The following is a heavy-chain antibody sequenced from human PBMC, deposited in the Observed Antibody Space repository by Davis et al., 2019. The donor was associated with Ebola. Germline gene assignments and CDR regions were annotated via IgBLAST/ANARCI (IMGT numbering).Heavy chain of an antibody. V-gene: IGHV5-51*01. CDR3: ARGRYHEPLDI. CDR2: IFPGDSDT. Sequence: GESLKISCQASGYSFTNYWIGWVRQMPGRGLEWMGVIFPGDSDTTYSPSFQGQVTISADKSGSTASLQWRSLKASDTAMYYCARGRYHEPLDIWGQGALVTVSS. CDR1: GYSFTNYW. J-gene: IGHJ3*02. D-gene: IGHD1-14*01.